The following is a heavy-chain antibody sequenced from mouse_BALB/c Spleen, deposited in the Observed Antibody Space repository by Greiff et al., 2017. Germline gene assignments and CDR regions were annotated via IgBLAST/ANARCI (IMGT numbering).Heavy chain of an antibody. D-gene: IGHD1-1*01. CDR3: ARNGDYYGSRGAMDY. J-gene: IGHJ4*01. V-gene: IGHV2-2*02. Sequence: VQGVESGPGLVQPSQSLSITCTVSGFSLTSYGVHWVRQSPGKGLEWLGVIWSGGSTDYNAAFISRLSISKDNSKSQVFFKMNSLQANDTAIYYCARNGDYYGSRGAMDYWGQGTSVTVSS. CDR2: IWSGGST. CDR1: GFSLTSYG.